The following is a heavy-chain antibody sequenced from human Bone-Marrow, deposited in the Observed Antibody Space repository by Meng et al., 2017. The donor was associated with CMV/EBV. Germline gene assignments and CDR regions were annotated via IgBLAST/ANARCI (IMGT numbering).Heavy chain of an antibody. V-gene: IGHV3-11*04. CDR1: GFTVSSNC. CDR2: ISHTGTTI. CDR3: STSRVFDY. Sequence: GGSLRLSCAASGFTVSSNCMGWVRQAPGKEPEWVSSISHTGTTIFYADSVKGRFTVSRDNARTSLYLEMNSLRAEDTAVYYCSTSRVFDYWGQGTLVTVSS. J-gene: IGHJ4*02.